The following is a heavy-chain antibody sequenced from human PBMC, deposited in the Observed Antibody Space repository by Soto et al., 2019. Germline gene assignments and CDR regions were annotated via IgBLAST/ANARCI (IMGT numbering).Heavy chain of an antibody. D-gene: IGHD2-8*01. CDR1: GYTFTSYA. CDR3: ARGRDDIVLMVYAIDFDY. CDR2: INAGNGNT. Sequence: ASVKVSCKASGYTFTSYAMHWVRQAPGQRLEWMGWINAGNGNTKYSQKFQGRVTITRDTSVSTAYMELSSLRSEDTAVYYCARGRDDIVLMVYAIDFDYWGQGTLVTVSP. V-gene: IGHV1-3*01. J-gene: IGHJ4*02.